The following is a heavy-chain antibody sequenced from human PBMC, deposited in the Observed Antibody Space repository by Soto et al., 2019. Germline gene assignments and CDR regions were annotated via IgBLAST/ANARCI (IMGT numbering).Heavy chain of an antibody. CDR1: GFSLSTGGVG. CDR3: AHRRNVVVVAASIRTNWFDP. Sequence: QITLKESGPTLVKPTQTLTLTCTFSGFSLSTGGVGVGWIRQPPGKALEWLALIYWDDDKRYSPSLKSRLTITKDTSKNQVVLTMTNMDPVDTATYYCAHRRNVVVVAASIRTNWFDPWGQGTLVTVSS. D-gene: IGHD2-15*01. J-gene: IGHJ5*02. CDR2: IYWDDDK. V-gene: IGHV2-5*02.